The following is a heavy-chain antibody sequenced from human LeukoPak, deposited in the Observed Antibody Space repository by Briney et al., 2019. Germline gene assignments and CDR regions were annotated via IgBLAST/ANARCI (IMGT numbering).Heavy chain of an antibody. V-gene: IGHV3-21*01. CDR3: AKQNAAVAVAVTYFDY. CDR2: ISSSSSYI. D-gene: IGHD6-19*01. CDR1: GFTFSSYS. Sequence: GGPLRLSCAASGFTFSSYSMNWVRQAPGKGLEWVSSISSSSSYIYYADSVKGRFTISRDNAKNSLYLQMNSLRAEDTAVYYCAKQNAAVAVAVTYFDYWGQGTLVTVSS. J-gene: IGHJ4*02.